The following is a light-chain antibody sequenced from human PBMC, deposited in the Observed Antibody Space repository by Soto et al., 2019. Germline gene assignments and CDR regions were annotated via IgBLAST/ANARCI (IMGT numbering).Light chain of an antibody. Sequence: DIQMTQSPSTLSASVGDRVTITCRASQSISSWLAWYQQKPGAVPKLLIYEASTLERGVPSRFSGSRPGTEFTLTVSSLQPDDFATYYCQQYNDSFPYTFGQGTKVDIK. J-gene: IGKJ2*01. CDR1: QSISSW. CDR2: EAS. CDR3: QQYNDSFPYT. V-gene: IGKV1-5*03.